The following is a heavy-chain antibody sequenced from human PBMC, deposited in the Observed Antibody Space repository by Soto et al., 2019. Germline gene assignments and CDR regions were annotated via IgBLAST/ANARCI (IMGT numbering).Heavy chain of an antibody. D-gene: IGHD5-18*01. CDR1: GGSISSGGYY. Sequence: SETLSLTCTVSGGSISSGGYYWSWIRQHPGKGLEWIGYIYYSGSTYYNPSLKSRVTISVDTSKNQFSLKLSSVTAADTAVYYCARADSYGCIFDYWGQGTLVTVSS. CDR3: ARADSYGCIFDY. CDR2: IYYSGST. V-gene: IGHV4-31*03. J-gene: IGHJ4*02.